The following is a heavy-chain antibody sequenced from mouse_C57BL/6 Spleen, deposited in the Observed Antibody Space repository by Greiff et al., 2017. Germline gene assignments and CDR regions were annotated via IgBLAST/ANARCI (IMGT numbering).Heavy chain of an antibody. Sequence: QVQLKQPGTELVKPGASVKLSCKASGYTFTSYWMHWVQQRPGQGLEWIGNINPSNGGTNYNEKFKSKSTLTVDKSSSTAYMQLSSLTSEDSAVYYCARSRATRDEAMDYWGQGTSVTVSS. V-gene: IGHV1-53*01. CDR2: INPSNGGT. D-gene: IGHD1-1*01. CDR1: GYTFTSYW. J-gene: IGHJ4*01. CDR3: ARSRATRDEAMDY.